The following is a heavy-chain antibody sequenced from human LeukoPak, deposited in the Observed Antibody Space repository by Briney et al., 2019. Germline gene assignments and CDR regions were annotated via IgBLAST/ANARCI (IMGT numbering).Heavy chain of an antibody. D-gene: IGHD4-17*01. CDR3: AILLNDYGDYTFQH. J-gene: IGHJ1*01. Sequence: PGGSLRLSCAASGFTFSIYAMSWVRQAPGKGLEWVSAISGSGGSTYYADSVKGRFTISRDNSKNTLYLQMNSLRAGDTAIYFCAILLNDYGDYTFQHWGQGTLVTVSS. V-gene: IGHV3-23*01. CDR2: ISGSGGST. CDR1: GFTFSIYA.